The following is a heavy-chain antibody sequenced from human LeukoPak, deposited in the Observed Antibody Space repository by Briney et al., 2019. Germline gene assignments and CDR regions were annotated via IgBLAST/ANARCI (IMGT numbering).Heavy chain of an antibody. Sequence: PSETLSLTCAVYGGSFSGYYWSWIRQPPGKGLEWIGEINHSGSTNYNPSLKSRVTISVDTSKNQFSLKLSSVTAADTAVYYCARAGYYDSSGYYSESSPFDYWGQGTLVTVSS. D-gene: IGHD3-22*01. J-gene: IGHJ4*02. CDR2: INHSGST. CDR1: GGSFSGYY. CDR3: ARAGYYDSSGYYSESSPFDY. V-gene: IGHV4-34*01.